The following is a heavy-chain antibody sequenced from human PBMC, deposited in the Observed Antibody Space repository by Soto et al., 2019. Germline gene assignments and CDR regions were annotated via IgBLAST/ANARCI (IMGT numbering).Heavy chain of an antibody. J-gene: IGHJ6*02. V-gene: IGHV3-13*01. Sequence: GGSLRLSCAASGFTFSSHDMHLVRQATGKGPEWVAAIGTGGDTYYPASVKGRFTISKENAKNSLYLQMNSLRAGDTAVYYCARGYYYGMDVWGQGTTVTVSS. CDR3: ARGYYYGMDV. CDR2: IGTGGDT. CDR1: GFTFSSHD.